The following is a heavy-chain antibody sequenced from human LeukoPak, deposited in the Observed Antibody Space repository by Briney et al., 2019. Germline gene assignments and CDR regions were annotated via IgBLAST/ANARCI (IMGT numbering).Heavy chain of an antibody. CDR2: INHSGST. CDR3: ARDGDSGGWFDS. CDR1: GGSFSGYY. J-gene: IGHJ5*01. D-gene: IGHD6-25*01. V-gene: IGHV4-34*01. Sequence: SETLSLTCAVYGGSFSGYYWSWIRQPPGKGLEWIGEINHSGSTNYNPSLKSRATISLDTSKNQFFLKLTSVTAADTAVYYCARDGDSGGWFDSWGQGALVTVSS.